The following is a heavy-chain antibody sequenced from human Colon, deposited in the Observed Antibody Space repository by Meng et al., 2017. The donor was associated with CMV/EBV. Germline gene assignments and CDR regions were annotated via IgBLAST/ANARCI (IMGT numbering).Heavy chain of an antibody. CDR1: GFSFNNYE. J-gene: IGHJ4*02. CDR3: ARRTYYDFWSGYYEDYFDY. Sequence: GESLKISCVASGFSFNNYEMHWVRQSPGKGLEWISYLDSGENIKYYADSVKGRFTTSSDNVKNSLYLQMNSLRAEDTAVYYCARRTYYDFWSGYYEDYFDYWGQGTLVTVSS. CDR2: LDSGENIK. D-gene: IGHD3-3*01. V-gene: IGHV3-48*03.